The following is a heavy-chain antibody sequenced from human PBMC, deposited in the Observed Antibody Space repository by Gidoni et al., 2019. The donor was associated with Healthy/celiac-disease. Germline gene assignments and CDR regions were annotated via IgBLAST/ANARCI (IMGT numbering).Heavy chain of an antibody. CDR3: ARAYYDSSGYSEYFQH. CDR1: GGTFSSYA. CDR2: IIPNCCTA. J-gene: IGHJ1*01. V-gene: IGHV1-69*01. Sequence: QVQLVQSGAEVKKPGFSVKVSCKASGGTFSSYAISWVRQAPGQGLEWMGGIIPNCCTANYAQKFQGRVTITADESTSTAYMELSSLRSEDTAVYYCARAYYDSSGYSEYFQHWGQGTLVTVSS. D-gene: IGHD3-22*01.